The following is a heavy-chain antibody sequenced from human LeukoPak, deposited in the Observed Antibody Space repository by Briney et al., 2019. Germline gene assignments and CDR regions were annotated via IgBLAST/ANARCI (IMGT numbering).Heavy chain of an antibody. CDR1: GFPFSSYA. D-gene: IGHD3-9*01. CDR3: ATYSTAWFFDY. CDR2: ISGSGDST. J-gene: IGHJ4*02. Sequence: GGSLRLSCAASGFPFSSYAMTWVRQAPGKGLEWVSAISGSGDSTYYADSVKGRFTISRDNSRNTLSLQMNSLRAEDTAVYYCATYSTAWFFDYWGQGTLVIVSS. V-gene: IGHV3-23*01.